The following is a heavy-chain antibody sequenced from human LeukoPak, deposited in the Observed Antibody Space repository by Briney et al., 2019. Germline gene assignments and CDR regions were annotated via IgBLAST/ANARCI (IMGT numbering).Heavy chain of an antibody. CDR3: ARDLGYDSDEFYEKPGDY. Sequence: SVKVSCKASGGTFSSYAISWVRQAPGQGLEWMGGIIPIFGTANYAQKFQGRATITADESTSTAYMELSSLRSEDTAVYYCARDLGYDSDEFYEKPGDYWGQGTLVTVSS. CDR1: GGTFSSYA. D-gene: IGHD3-22*01. J-gene: IGHJ4*02. V-gene: IGHV1-69*13. CDR2: IIPIFGTA.